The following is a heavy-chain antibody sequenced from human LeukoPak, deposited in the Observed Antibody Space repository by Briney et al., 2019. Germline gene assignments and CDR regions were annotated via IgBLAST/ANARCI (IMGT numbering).Heavy chain of an antibody. CDR3: ARDQRLGNWYFDL. V-gene: IGHV4-4*07. Sequence: KPSETLSLTCTVSGGSISSYYWSWIRQPAGKGLEWIGRIYASGSASGSASYNPSLKSRVSMSVDTSKNHFTLKLSSVTAADTAVYYCARDQRLGNWYFDLWGRGTLVTVSS. J-gene: IGHJ2*01. CDR2: IYASGSASGSA. D-gene: IGHD7-27*01. CDR1: GGSISSYY.